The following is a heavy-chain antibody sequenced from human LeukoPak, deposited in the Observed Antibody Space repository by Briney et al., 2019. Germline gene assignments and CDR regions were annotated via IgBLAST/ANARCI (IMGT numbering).Heavy chain of an antibody. CDR2: ISWDGGST. CDR1: GFTFDDYA. CDR3: AKDGLFGVVTPYYYYYMDV. V-gene: IGHV3-43D*04. D-gene: IGHD3-3*01. Sequence: GSLRLSCAASGFTFDDYAIHWVRQAPGKGLEWVSLISWDGGSTYYADSVKGRFTISRDNSKNSLYLQMNSLRAEDTALYYCAKDGLFGVVTPYYYYYMDVWGKGTTVTVSS. J-gene: IGHJ6*03.